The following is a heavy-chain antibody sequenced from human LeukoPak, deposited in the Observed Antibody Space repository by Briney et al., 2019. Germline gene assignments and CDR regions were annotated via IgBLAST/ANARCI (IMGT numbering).Heavy chain of an antibody. CDR3: ARSGRRGYNWNDNNWFDP. Sequence: ASVKVSCKASGYTFTSYGISWVRQAPGQGLEWMGWNSAYNGNTNYAQKLQGRVTMTTDTSTSTAYMELRSLRSDDTAVYYCARSGRRGYNWNDNNWFDPWGQGTLVTVSS. D-gene: IGHD1-1*01. CDR2: NSAYNGNT. J-gene: IGHJ5*02. V-gene: IGHV1-18*01. CDR1: GYTFTSYG.